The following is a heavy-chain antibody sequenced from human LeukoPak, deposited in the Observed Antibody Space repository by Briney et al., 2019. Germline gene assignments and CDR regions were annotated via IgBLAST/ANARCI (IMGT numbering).Heavy chain of an antibody. D-gene: IGHD3-10*01. Sequence: TSETLSLTCTVSGGSISSYYWSWIRQPSGKGLEWIGYIYDSGSTSYTPSLKSRVTISVDTSKNQFSLKLNSVTAADTAVYYCARQGEVRGVFTSGGYYYYGMDVWGQGTTVTVSS. J-gene: IGHJ6*02. CDR1: GGSISSYY. CDR2: IYDSGST. CDR3: ARQGEVRGVFTSGGYYYYGMDV. V-gene: IGHV4-59*08.